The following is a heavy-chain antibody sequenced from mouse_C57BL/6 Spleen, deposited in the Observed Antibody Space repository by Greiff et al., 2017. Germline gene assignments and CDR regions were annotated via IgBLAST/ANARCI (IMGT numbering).Heavy chain of an antibody. Sequence: EVHLVESGGDLVKPGGSLKLSCAASGFTFSSYGMSWVRQTPDKRLEWVAIISSGGSYSYYPDSVKGRFIISRDNAKNTLYLQMCSLKSEDTAMCCSARRYGGGFDYWGQVTTLAVSS. CDR3: ARRYGGGFDY. V-gene: IGHV5-6*01. CDR1: GFTFSSYG. CDR2: ISSGGSYS. D-gene: IGHD1-1*02. J-gene: IGHJ2*01.